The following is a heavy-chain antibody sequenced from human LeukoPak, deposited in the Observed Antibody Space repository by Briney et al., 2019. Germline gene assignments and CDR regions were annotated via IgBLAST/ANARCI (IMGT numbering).Heavy chain of an antibody. CDR3: ASLSCSSTSCGIDY. V-gene: IGHV3-21*01. Sequence: TGGSLRLSCAASGFTFSSYSMNWVRQAPGKGLEWVLSISSSSSYIYYADSVKGRFTISRDNAKNSLYLQMNSLRAEDTAVYYCASLSCSSTSCGIDYWGQGTLVTVSS. CDR1: GFTFSSYS. J-gene: IGHJ4*02. D-gene: IGHD2-2*01. CDR2: ISSSSSYI.